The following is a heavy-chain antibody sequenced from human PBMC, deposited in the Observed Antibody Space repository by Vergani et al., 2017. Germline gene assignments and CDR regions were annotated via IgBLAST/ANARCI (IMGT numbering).Heavy chain of an antibody. V-gene: IGHV3-15*01. CDR2: IKSKTDGGTT. D-gene: IGHD3-16*01. CDR1: GFTFSNAW. CDR3: ARDRGEAGTVVLDAFDI. J-gene: IGHJ3*02. Sequence: VQLVESGGGVVQPGGSLRLSCAASGFTFSNAWMSWVRQAPGKGLEWVGRIKSKTDGGTTDYAAPVKGRFTISRDDSKNTLYLQMNSLKTEDTAVYYCARDRGEAGTVVLDAFDIWGQGTMVTVSS.